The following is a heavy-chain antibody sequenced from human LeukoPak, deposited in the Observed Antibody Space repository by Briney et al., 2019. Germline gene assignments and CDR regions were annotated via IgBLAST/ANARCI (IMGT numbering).Heavy chain of an antibody. CDR2: INPNSGDT. D-gene: IGHD2-15*01. CDR3: TSNVGGSPGDY. J-gene: IGHJ4*02. Sequence: ASVKVSCKASGYSFTGYYLHWVRQAPGQGLEWMGRINPNSGDTNYAQKFQGRVTLTRDTSISTAYMQLSRLTSDDTAVYYCTSNVGGSPGDYSGQGTLVTVSS. CDR1: GYSFTGYY. V-gene: IGHV1-2*06.